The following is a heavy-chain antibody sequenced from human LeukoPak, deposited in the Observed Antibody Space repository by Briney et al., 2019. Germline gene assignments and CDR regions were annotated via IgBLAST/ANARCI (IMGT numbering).Heavy chain of an antibody. V-gene: IGHV3-7*03. D-gene: IGHD3-16*01. CDR1: GFTFSSHS. J-gene: IGHJ6*02. CDR2: INHNGNVN. CDR3: ARGGGLDV. Sequence: GGSLRLSCAASGFTFSSHSMNWVRQAPGKGLEWVASINHNGNVNYYVDSVKGRFTISRDNAKNSLYLQMSNLRAEDTAVYFCARGGGLDVWGQGATVTVSS.